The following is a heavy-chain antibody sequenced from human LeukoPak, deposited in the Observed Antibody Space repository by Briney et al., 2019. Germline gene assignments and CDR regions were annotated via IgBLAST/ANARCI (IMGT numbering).Heavy chain of an antibody. Sequence: GASVKVSCKASGYTFTSYDINWVRQATGQGLEWMGWMNPNSGNTGYAQKLQGRVTMTTDKSTRTAYMELRSLRSDDTAVYYCAREFSGYSYGVDYYYYMDVWGKGTTVTVSS. CDR2: MNPNSGNT. V-gene: IGHV1-8*01. J-gene: IGHJ6*03. CDR3: AREFSGYSYGVDYYYYMDV. D-gene: IGHD5-18*01. CDR1: GYTFTSYD.